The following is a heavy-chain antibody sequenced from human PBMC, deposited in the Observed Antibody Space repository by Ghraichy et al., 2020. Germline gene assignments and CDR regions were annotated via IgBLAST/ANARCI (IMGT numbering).Heavy chain of an antibody. Sequence: SETLSLTCTVSGGSISSSSYYWGWIRQPPGKGLEWIGSIYYSGSTYYNPSLKSRVTISVDTSKNQFSLKLSSVTAADTAVYYCARLGEYSSSWYYYYYYMDVWGKGTTVTVSS. J-gene: IGHJ6*03. CDR3: ARLGEYSSSWYYYYYYMDV. V-gene: IGHV4-39*01. CDR2: IYYSGST. D-gene: IGHD6-13*01. CDR1: GGSISSSSYY.